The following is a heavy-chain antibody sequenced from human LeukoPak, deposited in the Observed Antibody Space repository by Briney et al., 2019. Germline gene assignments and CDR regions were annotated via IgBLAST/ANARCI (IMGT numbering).Heavy chain of an antibody. CDR2: ISGSGDST. J-gene: IGHJ4*02. Sequence: GGSLRLSCAASGFTFSSYAMSWVRQAPGKGLEWVSGISGSGDSTYYADSVKGRFTISRDNSKNTLYLQMNSLRAEDTAVYYCAKGLYHYYGSGSYTLDYWGQGTLVTVPS. D-gene: IGHD3-10*01. CDR3: AKGLYHYYGSGSYTLDY. V-gene: IGHV3-23*01. CDR1: GFTFSSYA.